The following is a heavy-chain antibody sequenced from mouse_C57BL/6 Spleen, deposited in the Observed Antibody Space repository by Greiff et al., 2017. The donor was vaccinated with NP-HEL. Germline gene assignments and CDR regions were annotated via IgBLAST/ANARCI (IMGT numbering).Heavy chain of an antibody. CDR2: ISNLAYSI. Sequence: EVKLVESGGGLVQPGGSLKLSCAASGFTFSDYGMAWVRQAPRKGPEWVAFISNLAYSIYYADTVTGRFTISRANAKNTLYLEMSSLRSEDTAMYYCARLGPDYYGSSYWYFDVWGTGTTVTVSS. V-gene: IGHV5-15*04. CDR1: GFTFSDYG. J-gene: IGHJ1*03. CDR3: ARLGPDYYGSSYWYFDV. D-gene: IGHD1-1*01.